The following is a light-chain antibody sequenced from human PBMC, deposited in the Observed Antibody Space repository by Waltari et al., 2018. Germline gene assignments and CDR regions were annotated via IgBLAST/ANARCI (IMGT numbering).Light chain of an antibody. CDR3: QQANSFPIT. CDR1: QDIRNW. Sequence: DIQMTQSPSSVSASVGDRVTMTCRASQDIRNWLAWYQQKPGKAPNLLIYATSSLQTGVPSRVSGSGSGTEFTLTISSLQPEDFATYYCQQANSFPITFGPGTKVDFK. CDR2: ATS. J-gene: IGKJ3*01. V-gene: IGKV1-12*01.